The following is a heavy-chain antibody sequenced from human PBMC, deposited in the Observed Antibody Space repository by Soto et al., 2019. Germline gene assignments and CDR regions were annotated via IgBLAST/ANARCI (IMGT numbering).Heavy chain of an antibody. V-gene: IGHV3-30*18. D-gene: IGHD3-22*01. Sequence: PGGSLRLSCAASGFTFSSYGMHWVRQAPGKGLEWVAVISYDGSNKYYADSVKGRFTISRDNSKNTLYLQMNSLRAEDTAVYYCAKDIKSDYDSSGYLDYWGQGTLVTVSS. CDR1: GFTFSSYG. CDR3: AKDIKSDYDSSGYLDY. J-gene: IGHJ4*02. CDR2: ISYDGSNK.